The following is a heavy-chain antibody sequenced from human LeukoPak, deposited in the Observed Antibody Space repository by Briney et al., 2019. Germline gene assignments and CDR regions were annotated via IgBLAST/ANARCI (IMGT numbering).Heavy chain of an antibody. CDR2: IGTAGDT. V-gene: IGHV3-13*01. J-gene: IGHJ3*02. CDR1: GFTFSSYD. D-gene: IGHD1-14*01. CDR3: ARGGIGRPSDI. Sequence: GGSLRLSCAASGFTFSSYDMHWVRQATGKGLEWVSAIGTAGDTYYPGSVKGRFTISRENAKNSLYLQMNSLRAGDTAVYYCARGGIGRPSDIWGQGTMVTVSS.